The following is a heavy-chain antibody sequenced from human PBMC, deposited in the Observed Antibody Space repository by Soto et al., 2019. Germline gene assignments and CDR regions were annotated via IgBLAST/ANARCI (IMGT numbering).Heavy chain of an antibody. J-gene: IGHJ5*02. CDR1: GGSISSGGYY. Sequence: SETLSLTCTVSGGSISSGGYYWSWIRQHPGKGLEWIGYIYYSGSTYYNPSLKSRVTISVDTSKNQFSLKLSSVTAADTAVYYCARVREYYDLLTGYFGFDPWGQGTLVTISS. D-gene: IGHD3-9*01. V-gene: IGHV4-31*03. CDR3: ARVREYYDLLTGYFGFDP. CDR2: IYYSGST.